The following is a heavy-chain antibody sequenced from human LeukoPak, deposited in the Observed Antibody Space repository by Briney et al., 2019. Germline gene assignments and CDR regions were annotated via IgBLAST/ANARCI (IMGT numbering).Heavy chain of an antibody. Sequence: PGRSLRLPCAASGFIFNNYDISWVRQAPGKGLEWVSATTGNGDITFYANSVKGRFTISRDNSKNNVYLQMNRLTVEDTAMYYCAKRWVRTHDYWGQGTLVTVSS. CDR1: GFIFNNYD. CDR2: TTGNGDIT. J-gene: IGHJ4*02. CDR3: AKRWVRTHDY. D-gene: IGHD1-7*01. V-gene: IGHV3-23*01.